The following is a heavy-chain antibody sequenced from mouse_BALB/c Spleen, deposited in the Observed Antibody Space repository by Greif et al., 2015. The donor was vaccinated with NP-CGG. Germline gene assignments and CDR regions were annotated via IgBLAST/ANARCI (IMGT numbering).Heavy chain of an antibody. CDR3: ARSGAIYYGNSYAMDY. CDR1: GFTFSSFG. D-gene: IGHD2-1*01. V-gene: IGHV5-17*02. Sequence: EVKLVESGGGLVQPGGSRKLSCAASGFTFSSFGMHWVRQAPEKGLEWVAYISSGSSTIYYADTVKGRFTISRDNPKNALFLQMTRLRSEDTAMYYCARSGAIYYGNSYAMDYWGQGTSVTVSS. CDR2: ISSGSSTI. J-gene: IGHJ4*01.